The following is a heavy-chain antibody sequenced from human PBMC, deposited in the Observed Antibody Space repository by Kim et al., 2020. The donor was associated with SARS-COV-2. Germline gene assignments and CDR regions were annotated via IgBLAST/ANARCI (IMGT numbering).Heavy chain of an antibody. V-gene: IGHV3-23*01. CDR2: IDKSGDDT. J-gene: IGHJ1*01. CDR3: AKLDSRWYNQY. CDR1: GFTFDSSA. D-gene: IGHD6-13*01. Sequence: GGSLRLSCADSGFTFDSSAMSWVRQAPGKGLEWVSSIDKSGDDTYYADSARGRFAISRDNSKNTLYLQMNNLRAEDTAVYYCAKLDSRWYNQYWGRGTLVTVSS.